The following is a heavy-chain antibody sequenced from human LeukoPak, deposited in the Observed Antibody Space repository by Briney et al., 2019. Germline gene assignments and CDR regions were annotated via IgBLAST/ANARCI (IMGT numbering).Heavy chain of an antibody. CDR3: ARDGYDSSGYYDY. Sequence: GGSLRVSCAASGFTFSSYAMSWVRQAPGKGLEWVANIKQDGSEKYYVDSVKGRFTVSRDNSKNTLYLQMNSLRVEDTAVYYCARDGYDSSGYYDYWGQGTLVTVSS. D-gene: IGHD3-22*01. J-gene: IGHJ4*02. CDR2: IKQDGSEK. V-gene: IGHV3-7*01. CDR1: GFTFSSYA.